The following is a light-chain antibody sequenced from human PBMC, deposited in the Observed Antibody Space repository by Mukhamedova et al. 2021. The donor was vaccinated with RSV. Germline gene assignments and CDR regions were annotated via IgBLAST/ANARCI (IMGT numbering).Light chain of an antibody. CDR2: DAS. CDR3: QQSDNLPFT. Sequence: CSYKQWYQRRVHGKAPKLLIYDASNLETGVPSRFSGSGSGTDFTFTISSLQPEDIATYYCQQSDNLPFTFGQGTKLEIK. V-gene: IGKV1-33*01. CDR1: CSY. J-gene: IGKJ2*01.